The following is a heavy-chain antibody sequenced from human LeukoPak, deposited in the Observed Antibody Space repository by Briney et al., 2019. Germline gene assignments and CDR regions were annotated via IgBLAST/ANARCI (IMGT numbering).Heavy chain of an antibody. J-gene: IGHJ4*02. CDR1: GGSITGYY. Sequence: SETLSLTCTVSGGSITGYYWSWIRQPPGKGLEWIGYIYYSGSTNYNPSLRGRVTISVDTSKNQFSLKLNSVTAADTAVCYCARDRYSAYDLSYWGQGTLVTVSS. D-gene: IGHD5-12*01. V-gene: IGHV4-59*01. CDR2: IYYSGST. CDR3: ARDRYSAYDLSY.